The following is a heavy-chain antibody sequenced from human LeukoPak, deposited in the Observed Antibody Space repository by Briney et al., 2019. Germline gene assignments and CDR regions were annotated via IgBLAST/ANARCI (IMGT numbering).Heavy chain of an antibody. CDR1: GYTFTSYY. J-gene: IGHJ4*02. D-gene: IGHD1-26*01. CDR2: INPSGGST. Sequence: ASVKVSCKASGYTFTSYYMHWVRQAPGQGLEWMGIINPSGGSTSYAQQFQGRVTMTRDMSTSTVYMELSSLRSEDTAVYYCARDQKWELLGGHFDYWGQGTLVTVSS. CDR3: ARDQKWELLGGHFDY. V-gene: IGHV1-46*01.